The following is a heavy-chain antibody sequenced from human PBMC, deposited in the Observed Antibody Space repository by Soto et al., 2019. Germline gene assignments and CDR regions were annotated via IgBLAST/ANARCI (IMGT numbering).Heavy chain of an antibody. Sequence: PGGSLRLSCAASGFTFSSYEMNWVRQAPGKGLEWVSYISSSGSTIYYADSVKGRFTISRDNAKNSLYLQMNSLRAEDTAVYYCARNHYDSSGYYYDYFDYWGQGTLVTSPQ. CDR1: GFTFSSYE. V-gene: IGHV3-48*03. CDR3: ARNHYDSSGYYYDYFDY. J-gene: IGHJ4*02. CDR2: ISSSGSTI. D-gene: IGHD3-22*01.